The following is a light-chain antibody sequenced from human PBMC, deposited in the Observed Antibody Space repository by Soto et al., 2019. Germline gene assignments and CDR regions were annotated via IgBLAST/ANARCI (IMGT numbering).Light chain of an antibody. CDR3: TSYASSSTHVV. Sequence: QSALTQPASVSGSPGQSITLSCTGTSSDIGGYDYVSWYQRYPGKAPKLIIYNVNNRPSGVSNRFSGCRSGNTASLTISVLQAEDEADYYVTSYASSSTHVVFGGGTKLTVL. J-gene: IGLJ2*01. CDR1: SSDIGGYDY. V-gene: IGLV2-14*01. CDR2: NVN.